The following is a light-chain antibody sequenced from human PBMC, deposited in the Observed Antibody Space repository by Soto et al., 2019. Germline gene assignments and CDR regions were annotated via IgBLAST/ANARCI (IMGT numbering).Light chain of an antibody. Sequence: AIQVTQSPSSLSASVGDRVTITCRASQGIRNDVAWYQQKPGKAPNLLIYAASHLQSGVPSRFSGSGSGTDFTLTISSLQPEDFATYYCLQEYNYPLTFGGGTKVDIK. J-gene: IGKJ4*01. V-gene: IGKV1-6*01. CDR1: QGIRND. CDR3: LQEYNYPLT. CDR2: AAS.